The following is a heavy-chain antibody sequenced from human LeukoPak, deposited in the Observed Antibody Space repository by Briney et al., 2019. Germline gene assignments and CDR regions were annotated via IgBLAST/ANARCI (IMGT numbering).Heavy chain of an antibody. CDR2: VHSSGST. CDR3: SRDLPPVTTRLDV. V-gene: IGHV4-59*01. CDR1: AGSIRDFH. J-gene: IGHJ6*02. D-gene: IGHD4-17*01. Sequence: SDTLSLTCSVSAGSIRDFHGGWIRQTPGKGLEWSGHVHSSGSTNYNPSLKSRLTMSVDTSKNQCLLKMKSVTAAATAVYYCSRDLPPVTTRLDVWGQGTTIIVSS.